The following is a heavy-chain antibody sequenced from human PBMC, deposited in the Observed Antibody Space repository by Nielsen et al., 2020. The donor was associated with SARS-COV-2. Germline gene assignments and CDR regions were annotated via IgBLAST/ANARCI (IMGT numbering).Heavy chain of an antibody. J-gene: IGHJ6*02. Sequence: GGSLRLSCDASGFPFSSYAMAWVRQAPGKGLEWVSLIYNGTSTTYYADSVKGRFTISRDNSKNTVYLQMNSLRAEDTAVYYCAKDSFCSGGSCKFYGMDVWGQGTTVTVSS. V-gene: IGHV3-23*03. CDR2: IYNGTSTT. CDR1: GFPFSSYA. CDR3: AKDSFCSGGSCKFYGMDV. D-gene: IGHD2-15*01.